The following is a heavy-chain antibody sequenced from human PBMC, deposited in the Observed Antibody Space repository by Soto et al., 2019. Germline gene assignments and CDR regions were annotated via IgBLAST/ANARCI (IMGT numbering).Heavy chain of an antibody. CDR3: TRGMGNYYDRWNYFDS. CDR2: ISGSAGST. V-gene: IGHV3-23*01. CDR1: GFTFSNYA. D-gene: IGHD3-22*01. J-gene: IGHJ4*02. Sequence: GGSLRLSCTVSGFTFSNYAMIWVRQAPGKGLEWVSAISGSAGSTYYAAAVKGRFTVSKDNSRKTLHLQMSSLRAEDSAVYYCTRGMGNYYDRWNYFDSWGQGTLVTVSS.